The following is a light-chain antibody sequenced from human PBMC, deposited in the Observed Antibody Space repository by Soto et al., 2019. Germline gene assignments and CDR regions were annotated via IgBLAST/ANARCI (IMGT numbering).Light chain of an antibody. CDR3: CSYAGRAYV. J-gene: IGLJ1*01. CDR1: SSDVGSYNL. Sequence: QSALTQPASVSGSPGQSITISCTGTSSDVGSYNLVSWYQQHPDKAPKLMIYEVSKRPSGVSNRFSGSKSGNTASLTISGLQAEDEADYYCCSYAGRAYVFGTGTKVTVL. CDR2: EVS. V-gene: IGLV2-23*02.